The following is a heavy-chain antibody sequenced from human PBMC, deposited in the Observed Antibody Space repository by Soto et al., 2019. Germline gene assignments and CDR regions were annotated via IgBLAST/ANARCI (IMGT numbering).Heavy chain of an antibody. CDR1: GFTFSSYG. J-gene: IGHJ4*02. Sequence: GGSLRLSCAASGFTFSSYGMHWVRQAPGKGLEWVAVIWYDGSNKYYADSVKGRFTISRDNSKNTLYLQMNSLRAEDTAVYYCARPLRFLEWPGPFDYWGQGTLVTVSS. D-gene: IGHD3-3*01. CDR3: ARPLRFLEWPGPFDY. V-gene: IGHV3-33*01. CDR2: IWYDGSNK.